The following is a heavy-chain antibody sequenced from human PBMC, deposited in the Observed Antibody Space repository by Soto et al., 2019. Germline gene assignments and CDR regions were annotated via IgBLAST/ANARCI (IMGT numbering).Heavy chain of an antibody. J-gene: IGHJ4*02. CDR2: IYSTGTT. Sequence: EVQLVESGGGLIQPGGSLKLSCAASGFTVGNNYMSWVHQAPGKGLEWVSLIYSTGTTKYADSVKCRFTVSRDNAKNTLYLQMNSLRAEDTAVYYCAKDGRGSGSHYNSFGYWGQGTLVTVSS. V-gene: IGHV3-53*01. CDR3: AKDGRGSGSHYNSFGY. CDR1: GFTVGNNY. D-gene: IGHD3-10*01.